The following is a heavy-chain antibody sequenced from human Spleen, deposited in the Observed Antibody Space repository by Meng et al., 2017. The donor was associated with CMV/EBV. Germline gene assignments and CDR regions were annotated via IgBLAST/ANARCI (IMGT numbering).Heavy chain of an antibody. CDR1: GYTFTSYG. Sequence: ASVKVSCKASGYTFTSYGISWVRQAPGQGLEWMGWISAYNGNTNYAQKFQGRVTMTTDTSTSTAYMELRSLRSDDTAVYYCARDIVREQVGSSYYYYGMDVWGQGTAVTVSS. D-gene: IGHD1-26*01. CDR2: ISAYNGNT. CDR3: ARDIVREQVGSSYYYYGMDV. V-gene: IGHV1-18*01. J-gene: IGHJ6*02.